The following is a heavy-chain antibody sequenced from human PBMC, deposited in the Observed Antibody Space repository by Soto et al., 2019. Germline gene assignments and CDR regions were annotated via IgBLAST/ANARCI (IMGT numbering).Heavy chain of an antibody. D-gene: IGHD4-17*01. J-gene: IGHJ4*02. CDR2: IYYSGST. Sequence: SEALSLTCTVSGGSISRYYWSWIRQPPGKGLEWIGYIYYSGSTNYNPSLKSRVTISVDTSKNQFSLKLSSVTAADTAVYYCARDGGTTAFDYWGQGILVTVSS. CDR1: GGSISRYY. CDR3: ARDGGTTAFDY. V-gene: IGHV4-59*01.